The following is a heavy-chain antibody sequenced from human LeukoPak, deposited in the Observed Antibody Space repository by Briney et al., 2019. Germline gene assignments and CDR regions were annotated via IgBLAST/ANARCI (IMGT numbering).Heavy chain of an antibody. V-gene: IGHV1-2*02. CDR2: INPNSGGT. Sequence: ASVTVSFKSSVYTFTGYYMHWVRQAPGQGLEWMGWINPNSGGTNYAQKFQGRVTMTRDTSINTAYMELSRLRSDDTAVYYCASGVVTHPHGGSWGQGTLVTVSS. CDR1: VYTFTGYY. CDR3: ASGVVTHPHGGS. D-gene: IGHD3-3*01. J-gene: IGHJ5*02.